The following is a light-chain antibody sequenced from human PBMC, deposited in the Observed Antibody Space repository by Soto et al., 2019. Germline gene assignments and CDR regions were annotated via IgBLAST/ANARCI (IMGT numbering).Light chain of an antibody. CDR3: QQYNIYPWT. Sequence: EIQFTQAPSTLSESVGDSVTITCRASQSISSWLAWYQQRPGKAPKVLIYDASSLQSGVPSRFSGSGSGTEFTLTISSLQPDDFATYYCQQYNIYPWTFGQGTKVDIK. V-gene: IGKV1-5*01. CDR1: QSISSW. CDR2: DAS. J-gene: IGKJ1*01.